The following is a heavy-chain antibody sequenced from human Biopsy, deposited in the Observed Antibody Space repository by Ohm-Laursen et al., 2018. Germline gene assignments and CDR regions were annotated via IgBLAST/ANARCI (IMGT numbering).Heavy chain of an antibody. V-gene: IGHV4-59*08. D-gene: IGHD1-26*01. Sequence: SDTLSLTCIVSSGSISSYYWSWIRQPPGKGLEWIGYIYYTGSTNYNPSLKSRVTISVDTSMNHLSLRLTFVTAADTAVYYCARHAPSYSGSYWRYFDLWGRGTLVTVSS. CDR2: IYYTGST. CDR3: ARHAPSYSGSYWRYFDL. J-gene: IGHJ2*01. CDR1: SGSISSYY.